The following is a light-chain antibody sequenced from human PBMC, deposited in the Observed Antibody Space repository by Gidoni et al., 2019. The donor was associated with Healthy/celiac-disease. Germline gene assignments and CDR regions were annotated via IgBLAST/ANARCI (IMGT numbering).Light chain of an antibody. V-gene: IGKV3-20*01. CDR2: GAS. CDR1: QSVSSSY. J-gene: IGKJ4*01. Sequence: EIVLTQSPGTLSLSPGERATLSCRASQSVSSSYLAWYQQKPGQAHRLLIYGASSRATGIPDRFSGSASGTDFTLTISRLEPEDFAVYYCQQYGSSPVTFGGGTKVEIK. CDR3: QQYGSSPVT.